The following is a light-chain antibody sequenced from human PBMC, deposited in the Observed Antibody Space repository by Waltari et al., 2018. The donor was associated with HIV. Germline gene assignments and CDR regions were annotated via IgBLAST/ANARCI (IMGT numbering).Light chain of an antibody. V-gene: IGLV3-9*01. J-gene: IGLJ2*01. CDR2: RDS. Sequence: SYELTQPLSVSVALGQTARITCGGNNIGSKNVHWYQQKPGQAPVLVIYRDSNRPSGIPERFSGPNSGNTATLTISRAQAGDEADYYCQVWDSSIVVFGGGTKLTVL. CDR1: NIGSKN. CDR3: QVWDSSIVV.